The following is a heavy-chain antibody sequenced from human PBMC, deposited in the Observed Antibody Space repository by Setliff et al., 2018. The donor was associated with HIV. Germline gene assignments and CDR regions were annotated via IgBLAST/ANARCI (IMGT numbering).Heavy chain of an antibody. V-gene: IGHV1-8*01. D-gene: IGHD3-22*01. CDR2: MNPNSGDT. J-gene: IGHJ6*03. Sequence: ASVKVSCKASGHTFSNYDVIWVRRATGQGLEWMGWMNPNSGDTGYAQKFQGRVIMTRDTSISTAYMELSSLTSADTAVYYCARHAPYDSSAYEVWYYYMDVWGKGTTVTVSS. CDR1: GHTFSNYD. CDR3: ARHAPYDSSAYEVWYYYMDV.